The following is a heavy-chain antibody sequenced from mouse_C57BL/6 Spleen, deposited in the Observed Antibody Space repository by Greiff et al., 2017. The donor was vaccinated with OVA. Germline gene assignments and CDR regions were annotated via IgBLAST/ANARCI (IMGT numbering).Heavy chain of an antibody. Sequence: VQLQQSGAELVKPGASVKLSCTASGFNIKDYYMHWVKQRTEQGLEWIGRIDPEDGATKYAPKFQGKATITADTSSNTAYLQLSSLTSEDTAVYYCAPSFYYGSSYAYWGQGTLVTVSA. CDR3: APSFYYGSSYAY. D-gene: IGHD1-1*01. V-gene: IGHV14-2*01. CDR2: IDPEDGAT. CDR1: GFNIKDYY. J-gene: IGHJ3*01.